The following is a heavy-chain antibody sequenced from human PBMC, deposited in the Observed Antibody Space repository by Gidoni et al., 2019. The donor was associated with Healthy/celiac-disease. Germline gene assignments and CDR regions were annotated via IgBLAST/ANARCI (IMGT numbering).Heavy chain of an antibody. Sequence: EVPLLESGGGWVQPGGSLRLSCAAPGFTFSSYAMSWVRQAPGKGLEWVSAISGSGGSTYYADSVKGRFTISRDNSKNTLYLQMNSLRAEDTAVYYCAKDVVPAAIMSDPWGQGTLVTVSS. D-gene: IGHD2-2*02. CDR3: AKDVVPAAIMSDP. J-gene: IGHJ5*02. CDR1: GFTFSSYA. CDR2: ISGSGGST. V-gene: IGHV3-23*01.